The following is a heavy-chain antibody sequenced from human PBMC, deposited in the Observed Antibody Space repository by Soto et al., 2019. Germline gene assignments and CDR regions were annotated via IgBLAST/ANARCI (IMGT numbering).Heavy chain of an antibody. Sequence: GGSLRLSCAASGFTFSSYAMSWVRQAPGKGLEWVSAISGSGGSTYYADSVKGRFTISRDNSKNTLYLQMNSLRAEDTAVYYCAKYLRVYDSTRPPYDYWGQGTLVTVSS. V-gene: IGHV3-23*01. J-gene: IGHJ4*02. D-gene: IGHD3-22*01. CDR1: GFTFSSYA. CDR3: AKYLRVYDSTRPPYDY. CDR2: ISGSGGST.